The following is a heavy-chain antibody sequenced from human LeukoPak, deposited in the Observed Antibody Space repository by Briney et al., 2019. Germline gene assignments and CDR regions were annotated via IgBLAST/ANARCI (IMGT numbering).Heavy chain of an antibody. D-gene: IGHD3-10*01. CDR2: ISAYNGNT. Sequence: ASVKVSCKASGYTFTSYGISWVRQAPGQGLEWMGWISAYNGNTNYAQKLQGRVTMTTDTSTSTAYMELRSLRSDDTAVYYCARADSITMVRGVISPDYRGQGTLVTVSS. V-gene: IGHV1-18*01. CDR3: ARADSITMVRGVISPDY. CDR1: GYTFTSYG. J-gene: IGHJ4*02.